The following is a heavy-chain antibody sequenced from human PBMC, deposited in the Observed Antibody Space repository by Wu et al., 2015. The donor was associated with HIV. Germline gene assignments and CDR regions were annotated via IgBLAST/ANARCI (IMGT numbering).Heavy chain of an antibody. D-gene: IGHD2-21*01. V-gene: IGHV1-18*01. Sequence: QIQLVQSGGEVKKPGASLKVSCKASGYTFINSGFTWVRKVPGQGLEWMGWINTYNGSTKYAQMFQGRVAMTIDTSTTTAYMELRSLRSDDTAVYYCARVIVVRDYYYYYGMDVWAKGP. CDR3: ARVIVVRDYYYYYGMDV. J-gene: IGHJ6*02. CDR2: INTYNGST. CDR1: GYTFINSG.